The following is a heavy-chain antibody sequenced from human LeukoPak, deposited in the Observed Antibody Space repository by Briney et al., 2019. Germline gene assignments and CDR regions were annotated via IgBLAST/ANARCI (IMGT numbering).Heavy chain of an antibody. CDR1: GFTFSSYA. Sequence: PGGSLRLSCAASGFTFSSYAMHWVRQAPGKGLEWVAVISYDGSNKYYADSVKGRFTISRDNSKNTLYLQMNSLRAENAAVYYCASSSGWWGQGTLVTVSS. D-gene: IGHD6-19*01. CDR3: ASSSGW. V-gene: IGHV3-30-3*01. CDR2: ISYDGSNK. J-gene: IGHJ4*02.